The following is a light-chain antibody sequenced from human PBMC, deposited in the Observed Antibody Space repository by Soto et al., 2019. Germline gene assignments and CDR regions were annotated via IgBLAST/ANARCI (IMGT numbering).Light chain of an antibody. CDR2: LNSDGSH. Sequence: QPVLTQSPSASASLGASVKLTCTLSSGHSSYAIAWHQQQPETGPRYLMKLNSDGSHNKGGGIPDRFSGPSSGAERYLTISRLQSEDKGDYPCQPGDTGFSVVLGGGPKLTVL. V-gene: IGLV4-69*01. CDR1: SGHSSYA. J-gene: IGLJ2*01. CDR3: QPGDTGFSVV.